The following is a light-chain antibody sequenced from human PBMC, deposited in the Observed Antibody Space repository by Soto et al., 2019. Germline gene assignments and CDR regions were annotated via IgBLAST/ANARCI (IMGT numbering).Light chain of an antibody. CDR2: DVS. Sequence: QSVLTQPASWNRSPRQSIAISCTRTSSDVGGYNYVSWYQQHPGKAPKLMIYDVSNRPSGVSDRFSGSKSGNTASLTISWLQAEDEADYYCSSYTTSSTYVFGTGTKVTVL. CDR1: SSDVGGYNY. V-gene: IGLV2-14*01. J-gene: IGLJ1*01. CDR3: SSYTTSSTYV.